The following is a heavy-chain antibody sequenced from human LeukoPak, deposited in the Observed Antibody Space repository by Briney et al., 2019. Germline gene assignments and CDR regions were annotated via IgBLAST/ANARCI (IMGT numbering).Heavy chain of an antibody. J-gene: IGHJ3*02. V-gene: IGHV4-34*01. D-gene: IGHD2-2*01. Sequence: SETLSLTRAEYGGSLSGYYWSWIRPPPGQGLEWVGELNHSGSTNYNPSLKSRVTISVDTSKNQFSLKLSSVTAADTAVYYCATGAYCSSTSCYDAAFDIWGQGTMVTVSS. CDR3: ATGAYCSSTSCYDAAFDI. CDR1: GGSLSGYY. CDR2: LNHSGST.